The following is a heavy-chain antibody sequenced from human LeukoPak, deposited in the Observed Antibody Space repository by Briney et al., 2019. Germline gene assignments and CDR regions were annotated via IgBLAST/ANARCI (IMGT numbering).Heavy chain of an antibody. D-gene: IGHD2-2*01. CDR3: ARDPSTLLPTDDS. Sequence: GGSLRLSCAASGITFSDYNMRWIRQAPGKGLEWVSAISGSGGRIYYGASVKGRFTISRDNSKNTLYLQMNSLRVEDTAIYYCARDPSTLLPTDDSWGQGTLVAVSS. V-gene: IGHV3-23*01. CDR1: GITFSDYN. J-gene: IGHJ4*02. CDR2: ISGSGGRI.